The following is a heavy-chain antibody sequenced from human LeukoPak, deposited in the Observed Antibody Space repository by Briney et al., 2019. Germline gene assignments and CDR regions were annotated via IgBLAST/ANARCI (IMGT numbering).Heavy chain of an antibody. J-gene: IGHJ6*02. Sequence: GGSLRLSCAASGFTFSGYAMSWVRQAPGKGLEWVSAISGSGGYTYYADSVKGRFTISRDNSKNTLYVQMNSLRAEDTAVYYCAKGYCSSTSCCFHYYGMDVWGQGTTVTVSS. CDR2: ISGSGGYT. D-gene: IGHD2-2*01. CDR1: GFTFSGYA. CDR3: AKGYCSSTSCCFHYYGMDV. V-gene: IGHV3-23*01.